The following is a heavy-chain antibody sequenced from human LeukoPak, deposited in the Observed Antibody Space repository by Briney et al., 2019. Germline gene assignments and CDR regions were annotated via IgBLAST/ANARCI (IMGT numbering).Heavy chain of an antibody. Sequence: SGPALVKPTQTLTLTCTFSGFSLSTTGMCVSWIRQPPGKALEWLARIDWDDQKYYSTSLKTRLTISKDTSKNQVVLTMTNMDPVDTATYYCARTPHGDYRPELDYWGQGTLVTVSS. V-gene: IGHV2-70*11. CDR1: GFSLSTTGMC. CDR2: IDWDDQK. D-gene: IGHD4-17*01. J-gene: IGHJ4*02. CDR3: ARTPHGDYRPELDY.